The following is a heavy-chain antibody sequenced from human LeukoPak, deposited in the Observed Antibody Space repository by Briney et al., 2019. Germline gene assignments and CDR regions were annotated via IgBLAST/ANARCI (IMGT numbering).Heavy chain of an antibody. CDR2: ISYDGSNK. CDR3: ARDLSPYYYGSGSFDS. CDR1: GFTFSSYA. Sequence: PGGSLRLSCAASGFTFSSYAMHWVRQAPGKGLEWVAVISYDGSNKYYADSVKGRFTISRDNAKNTLYMQMNSLRAEDTAVYYCARDLSPYYYGSGSFDSWGQGTLVTVSS. D-gene: IGHD3-10*01. J-gene: IGHJ4*02. V-gene: IGHV3-30*01.